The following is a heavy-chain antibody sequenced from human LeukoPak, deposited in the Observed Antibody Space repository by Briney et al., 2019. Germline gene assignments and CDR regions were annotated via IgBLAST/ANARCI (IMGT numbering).Heavy chain of an antibody. Sequence: GGSLRLSCAASGFTFSSYAMSWVRQAPGEGLEWVSGISWNSGSLGYGDSVKGRYTISRDNAKNSLFLQMNSLRAEDTALYYCAKDMSSGIVAADMDYWGQGILVIVSP. V-gene: IGHV3-9*01. J-gene: IGHJ4*02. CDR2: ISWNSGSL. D-gene: IGHD6-13*01. CDR3: AKDMSSGIVAADMDY. CDR1: GFTFSSYA.